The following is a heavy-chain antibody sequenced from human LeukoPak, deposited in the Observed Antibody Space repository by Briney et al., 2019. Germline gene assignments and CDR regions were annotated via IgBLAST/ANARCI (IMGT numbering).Heavy chain of an antibody. CDR1: GFSFSSYS. V-gene: IGHV3-7*05. J-gene: IGHJ4*02. CDR3: ARDERQLFSPGAYFDY. CDR2: IKHDASEK. Sequence: GGSLRLSCAVSGFSFSSYSMSWVRLAPGKGLEWVASIKHDASEKYYVDSVKGRFTISRDNSKNSLNLQMGSLRAEDAAVYYCARDERQLFSPGAYFDYWGQGTLVTVSS. D-gene: IGHD5-18*01.